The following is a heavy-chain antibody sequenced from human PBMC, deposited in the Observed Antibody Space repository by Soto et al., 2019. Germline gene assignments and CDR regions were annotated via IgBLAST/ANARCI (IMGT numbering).Heavy chain of an antibody. J-gene: IGHJ6*02. Sequence: SETLSLTSAIYGGSFSRYCWSWSRQPPEKGLGWMGEINHSGSTNYNPSIKSRVTISVDTSKNQFSLKLSSVTAADTAVYYCARALMVYAARYYYYGMDVWGQGTTVTVSS. D-gene: IGHD2-8*01. CDR2: INHSGST. CDR3: ARALMVYAARYYYYGMDV. V-gene: IGHV4-34*01. CDR1: GGSFSRYC.